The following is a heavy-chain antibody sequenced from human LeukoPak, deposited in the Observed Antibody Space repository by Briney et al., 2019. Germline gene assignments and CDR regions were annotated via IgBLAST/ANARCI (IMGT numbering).Heavy chain of an antibody. V-gene: IGHV4-4*07. CDR1: GGSISSYY. Sequence: SETLSLTCTVSGGSISSYYWSWIRQPAGKGLEWIGRIYTSGSTNYNPSLKSRVTMSVDTSKNQFSLKLSSVTAADTAVYYCARDRLGAARNWFDPWGQGTLVTVSS. J-gene: IGHJ5*02. CDR3: ARDRLGAARNWFDP. D-gene: IGHD6-6*01. CDR2: IYTSGST.